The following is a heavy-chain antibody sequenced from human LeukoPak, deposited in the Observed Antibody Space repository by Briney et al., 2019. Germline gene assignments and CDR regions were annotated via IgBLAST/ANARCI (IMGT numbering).Heavy chain of an antibody. CDR2: IQQDGSET. D-gene: IGHD3-16*01. CDR3: ARDGGGLDY. J-gene: IGHJ4*02. CDR1: GFSFDIYW. Sequence: PGGSLRVSCAASGFSFDIYWMSWVRQAQGKGLEWVAYIQQDGSETYYADSVKGRFTISRDNAKNSLHLQMNSLRVEDTAVYYCARDGGGLDYWGQGTQVTVSS. V-gene: IGHV3-7*01.